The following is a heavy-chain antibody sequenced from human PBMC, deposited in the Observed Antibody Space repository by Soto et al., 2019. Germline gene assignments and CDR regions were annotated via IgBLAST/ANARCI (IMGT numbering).Heavy chain of an antibody. Sequence: PGGSLRLSCAASGFTFSSYGMHWVRQAPGKGLEWVAVIWYDGSNKYYADSVKGRFTISRDNSKNTLYLQMNSLRAEDTAVYYCARDRAVLRLFYGMDVWGQGTTVTVSS. D-gene: IGHD3-3*01. CDR1: GFTFSSYG. J-gene: IGHJ6*02. CDR3: ARDRAVLRLFYGMDV. V-gene: IGHV3-33*01. CDR2: IWYDGSNK.